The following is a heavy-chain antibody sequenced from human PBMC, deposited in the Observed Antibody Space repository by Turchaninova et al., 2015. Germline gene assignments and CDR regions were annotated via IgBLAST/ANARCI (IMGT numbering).Heavy chain of an antibody. CDR2: ISYDGRNE. J-gene: IGHJ4*02. CDR1: GFTPTTNG. D-gene: IGHD6-13*01. V-gene: IGHV3-30*18. CDR3: AKAAAAEFDY. Sequence: QVHLVESGGGVVLPGWSLGVPCAAYGFTPTTNGRHGVRQAPGKGLEWVAVISYDGRNEYYADSVKGRFTISRDISKNTLYLQMNSLRPDDTALYYCAKAAAAEFDYWGQGALVTVSS.